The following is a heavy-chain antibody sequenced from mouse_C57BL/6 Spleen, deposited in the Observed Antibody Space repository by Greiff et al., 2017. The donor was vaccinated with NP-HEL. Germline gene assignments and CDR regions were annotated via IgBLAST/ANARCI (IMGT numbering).Heavy chain of an antibody. V-gene: IGHV5-4*01. J-gene: IGHJ4*01. CDR3: AREGTTVADAMDY. Sequence: EVMLVESGGGLVKPGGSLKLSCAASGFTFSSYAMSWVRQTPEKRLEWVATISAGGSYTYYPDNVKGRFTISRDNAKNNLYLQMSHLKSEDTAMYYCAREGTTVADAMDYWGQGTSVTVSS. CDR1: GFTFSSYA. D-gene: IGHD1-1*01. CDR2: ISAGGSYT.